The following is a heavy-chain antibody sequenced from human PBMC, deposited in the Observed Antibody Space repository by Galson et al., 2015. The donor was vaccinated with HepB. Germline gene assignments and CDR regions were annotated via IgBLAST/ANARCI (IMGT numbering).Heavy chain of an antibody. CDR1: GFTFSDYY. CDR2: ISSSGHYT. D-gene: IGHD3-16*01. Sequence: SLRLSCATSGFTFSDYYMAWVRQAPGKGLEWVSYISSSGHYTNTEDALKGRFFISRDNAKNSPYLQMNSLRAEDTAVYYCASDCPPRGSYGDSAVDYWGQGTLVTVSS. J-gene: IGHJ4*02. CDR3: ASDCPPRGSYGDSAVDY. V-gene: IGHV3-11*06.